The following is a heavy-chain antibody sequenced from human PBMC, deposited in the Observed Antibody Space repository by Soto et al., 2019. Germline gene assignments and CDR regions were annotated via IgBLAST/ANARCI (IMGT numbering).Heavy chain of an antibody. CDR1: RVAFSKFI. Sequence: SVKVSCKASRVAFSKFIVTWVRQAPGLGLEWVGGIIPIFGTANYAQKFQGRVTITADESTSTSYMEVNNLRSEDTAVYYCAKVPYSSPMGYYYGMDVCGQGTTVTVSS. CDR3: AKVPYSSPMGYYYGMDV. CDR2: IIPIFGTA. D-gene: IGHD3-22*01. J-gene: IGHJ6*01. V-gene: IGHV1-69*13.